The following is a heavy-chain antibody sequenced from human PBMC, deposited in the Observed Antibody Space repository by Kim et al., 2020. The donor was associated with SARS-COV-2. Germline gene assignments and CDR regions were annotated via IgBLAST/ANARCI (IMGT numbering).Heavy chain of an antibody. D-gene: IGHD6-19*01. CDR1: GGSISSSSYY. V-gene: IGHV4-39*01. Sequence: SETLSLTCTVSGGSISSSSYYWGWIRQPPGKGLEWIGSIYYSGSTYYNPSLKSRVTISVDTSKNQFSLKLSSVTAADTAVYYCARQGYSSGWGWGQGTLVTVSS. CDR2: IYYSGST. J-gene: IGHJ4*02. CDR3: ARQGYSSGWG.